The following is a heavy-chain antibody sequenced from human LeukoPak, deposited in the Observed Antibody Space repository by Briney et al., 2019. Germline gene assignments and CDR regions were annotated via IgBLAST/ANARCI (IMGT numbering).Heavy chain of an antibody. CDR1: GFTFSSYG. Sequence: SGGSLRLSCAASGFTFSSYGMHWVRQAPGKGLEWVAVISYDGSNKYYADSVKGRFTISRDNSKNTLYLQMNSLRAEDTAVYYCAKDRERIAAAGTFFDYWGQGTLVTVSS. J-gene: IGHJ4*02. V-gene: IGHV3-30*18. CDR2: ISYDGSNK. D-gene: IGHD6-13*01. CDR3: AKDRERIAAAGTFFDY.